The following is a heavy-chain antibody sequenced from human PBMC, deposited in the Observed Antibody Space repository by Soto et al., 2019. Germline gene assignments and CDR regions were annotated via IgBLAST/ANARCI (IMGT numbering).Heavy chain of an antibody. CDR3: ARGLNVDTAMDHFDY. J-gene: IGHJ4*02. Sequence: PSETLSLTCAVYGGSFSGYYWSWIRQPPGKGLEWIGEINHSGSTNYNPSLKSRVTISVDTSKNQFSLKLSSVTAADTTVYYCARGLNVDTAMDHFDYWGQGTLVTVSS. CDR2: INHSGST. CDR1: GGSFSGYY. D-gene: IGHD5-18*01. V-gene: IGHV4-34*01.